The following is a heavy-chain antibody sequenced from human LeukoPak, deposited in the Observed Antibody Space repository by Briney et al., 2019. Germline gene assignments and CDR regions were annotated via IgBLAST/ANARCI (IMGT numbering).Heavy chain of an antibody. V-gene: IGHV1-8*01. CDR2: MNPNSGNT. CDR3: ARGPRIAVAGYYYYYGMDV. J-gene: IGHJ6*02. CDR1: GYTFTSYD. D-gene: IGHD6-19*01. Sequence: ASVKVSCMASGYTFTSYDINWVRQATGQGLEWMGWMNPNSGNTGYAQKFQGRVTMTRNTSISTAYMELSSLRSEDTAVYYCARGPRIAVAGYYYYYGMDVWGQGTTVTVSS.